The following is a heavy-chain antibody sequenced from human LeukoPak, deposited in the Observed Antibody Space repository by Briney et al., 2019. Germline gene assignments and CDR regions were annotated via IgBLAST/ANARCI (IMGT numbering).Heavy chain of an antibody. J-gene: IGHJ6*03. CDR2: IYYSGSS. V-gene: IGHV4-59*01. Sequence: SETLSLTCNVSGGSISGYHWSWIRQPPGKGLEWLGYIYYSGSSNYNPSLKSRVTISVDTSKNQFSLKLSSVTAADTAVYYCARVPRSYYYYYMDVWGKGTTVTVSS. CDR1: GGSISGYH. CDR3: ARVPRSYYYYYMDV.